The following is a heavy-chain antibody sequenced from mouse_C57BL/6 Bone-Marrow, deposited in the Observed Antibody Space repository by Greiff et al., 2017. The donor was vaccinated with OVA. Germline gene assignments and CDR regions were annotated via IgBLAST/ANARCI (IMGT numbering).Heavy chain of an antibody. V-gene: IGHV5-6*01. CDR3: ARQSDYGNFHFDY. D-gene: IGHD2-1*01. CDR1: GFTFSSYG. CDR2: ISSGGSYT. Sequence: EVQVVESGGDLVKPGGSLKLSCAASGFTFSSYGMSWVRQTPDKRLEWVATISSGGSYTYYPDSVKGRFTISRDNAKNTLYLQMSSLKSEDTAMYYCARQSDYGNFHFDYWGQGTTLTVAS. J-gene: IGHJ2*01.